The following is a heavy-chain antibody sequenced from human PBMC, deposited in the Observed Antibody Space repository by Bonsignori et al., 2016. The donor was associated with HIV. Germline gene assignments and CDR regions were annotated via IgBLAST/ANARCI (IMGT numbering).Heavy chain of an antibody. J-gene: IGHJ6*03. D-gene: IGHD4-17*01. CDR1: GGSFSGYY. Sequence: SETLSLTCAVYGGSFSGYYWSWIRQPPGKGLEWIGEINHSGSTNYNPSLKSRVTISVDTSKNQFSLKLSSVTAADTAVYYCARGLPALTTVTTAKYYMDVWGKGTTVTVSS. CDR2: INHSGST. V-gene: IGHV4-34*01. CDR3: ARGLPALTTVTTAKYYMDV.